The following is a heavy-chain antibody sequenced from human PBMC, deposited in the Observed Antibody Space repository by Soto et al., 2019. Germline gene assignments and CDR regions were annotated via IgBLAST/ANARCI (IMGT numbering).Heavy chain of an antibody. CDR3: ASPSGRHDYGDYGDYYYMDV. CDR2: ISSSGSTI. Sequence: GGSLRLSCAASGFTFSDYYMSWIRQAPGKGLEWVSYISSSGSTIYYADSVKGRFTISRDNAKNSLYLQMNSLRAEDTAVYYCASPSGRHDYGDYGDYYYMDVWGKGTTVTVSS. J-gene: IGHJ6*03. CDR1: GFTFSDYY. V-gene: IGHV3-11*01. D-gene: IGHD4-17*01.